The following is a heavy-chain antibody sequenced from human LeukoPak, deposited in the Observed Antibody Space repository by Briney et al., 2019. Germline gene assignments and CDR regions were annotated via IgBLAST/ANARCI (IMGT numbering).Heavy chain of an antibody. CDR2: ISYIGST. CDR3: ARDKISINAFDM. J-gene: IGHJ3*02. Sequence: PSETLSLTCTVSDASLSGHYLTWIRQPPGKGLEWIGYISYIGSTNYNPSLKSRVTISVDTSKNQFSLKLSSVTAADTAVYYSARDKISINAFDMWGQGTMVTVSS. CDR1: DASLSGHY. D-gene: IGHD1-14*01. V-gene: IGHV4-59*11.